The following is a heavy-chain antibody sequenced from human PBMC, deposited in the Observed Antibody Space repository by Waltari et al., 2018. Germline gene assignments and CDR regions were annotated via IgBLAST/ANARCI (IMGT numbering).Heavy chain of an antibody. J-gene: IGHJ4*02. CDR3: AKGFERVVVAAIDPFDY. D-gene: IGHD2-15*01. CDR1: GFTFSSYA. CDR2: ISGSGGST. Sequence: EVQLLESGGGLVQPGGSLRLSCAASGFTFSSYAMSWVRQAPGRGLEWVSAISGSGGSTYYADSVKCRFTISRDNSKNTLYLQMNSLRAEDTAVYYCAKGFERVVVAAIDPFDYWGQGTLVTVSS. V-gene: IGHV3-23*01.